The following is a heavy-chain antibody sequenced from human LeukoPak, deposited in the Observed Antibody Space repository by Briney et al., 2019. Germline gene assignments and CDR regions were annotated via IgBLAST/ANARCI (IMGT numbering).Heavy chain of an antibody. CDR3: AMGSGWSYFDY. V-gene: IGHV3-9*01. J-gene: IGHJ4*02. CDR2: ISWNSGNI. D-gene: IGHD6-19*01. Sequence: GGSLRLSCAASGFTFDDYAMHWVRRAPGKGLEWVSFISWNSGNIDYADSVKGRFTISRANAKNSLYLQMNSLRAEDTALYYCAMGSGWSYFDYWGQGTLVTVSS. CDR1: GFTFDDYA.